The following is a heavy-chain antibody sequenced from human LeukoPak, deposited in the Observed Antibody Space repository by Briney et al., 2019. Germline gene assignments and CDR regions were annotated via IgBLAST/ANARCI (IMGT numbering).Heavy chain of an antibody. CDR2: ISYDGSNK. J-gene: IGHJ6*02. V-gene: IGHV3-30*04. Sequence: GGSLRLSCVASGFTLSDFALHWVRQAPGKGLVWVAVISYDGSNKYYADSVKGRFTISRDNSKNTLYLQMNSLRAEDTAVYYCARDLGLTPGYGMDVWGQGTTVTVSS. CDR1: GFTLSDFA. CDR3: ARDLGLTPGYGMDV.